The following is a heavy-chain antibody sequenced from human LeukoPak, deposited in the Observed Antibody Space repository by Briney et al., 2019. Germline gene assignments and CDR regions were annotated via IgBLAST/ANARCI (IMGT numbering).Heavy chain of an antibody. CDR3: ARAGVGAIYYFDY. CDR2: IRYDGGNK. J-gene: IGHJ4*02. Sequence: PGGSLRLSCAASGFTFSNYGMHWVRQAPGKGLEWVALIRYDGGNKYYADSVRGRFTISRDNSKNTLYLQMKSLRVEDTAVYYCARAGVGAIYYFDYWGQGTLVTVSS. V-gene: IGHV3-33*01. D-gene: IGHD1-26*01. CDR1: GFTFSNYG.